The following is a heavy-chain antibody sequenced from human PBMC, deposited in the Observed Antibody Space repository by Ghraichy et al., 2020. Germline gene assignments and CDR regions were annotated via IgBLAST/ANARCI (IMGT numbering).Heavy chain of an antibody. CDR1: GYPFTGSF. D-gene: IGHD2-21*01. Sequence: ASVKVPCKASGYPFTGSFLHWMRQAPGQGLEWMGWINPNSGGSNFAQKFRGRVTTTRDTSISTAYMELSRLRSDDTGVYYCARDYCAGAGCYFDFWGQGTLVTVAS. CDR2: INPNSGGS. J-gene: IGHJ4*02. CDR3: ARDYCAGAGCYFDF. V-gene: IGHV1-2*02.